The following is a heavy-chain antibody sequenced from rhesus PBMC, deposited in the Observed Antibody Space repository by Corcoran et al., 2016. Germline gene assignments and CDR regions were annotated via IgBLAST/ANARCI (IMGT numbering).Heavy chain of an antibody. CDR2: IDGNSGRT. Sequence: QVQLQESGPGLVKPSETLSLTCTVSGASISSNWWTWFRQPPGKGLEWIGDIDGNSGRTNNNPSLKRRVTISKDASKTHFSLMLSAVTAADTAVYYCAREKDDYWGLGVLVTVSS. J-gene: IGHJ4*01. V-gene: IGHV4-80*01. CDR1: GASISSNW. CDR3: AREKDDY.